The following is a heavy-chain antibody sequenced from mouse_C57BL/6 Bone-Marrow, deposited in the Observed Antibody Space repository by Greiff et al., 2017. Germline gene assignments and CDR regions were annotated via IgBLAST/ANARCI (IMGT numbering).Heavy chain of an antibody. CDR2: INYDGSST. CDR1: GFTFSDYY. CDR3: AREAGYYFDY. V-gene: IGHV5-16*01. Sequence: EVKLMESEGGLVQPGSSMKLSCTASGFTFSDYYMAWVRQVPEKGLEWVANINYDGSSTYYLDALKSRFIISRDNAKNILYLQMSSLKSEDTATYYCAREAGYYFDYWGQGTTLTVSS. J-gene: IGHJ2*01.